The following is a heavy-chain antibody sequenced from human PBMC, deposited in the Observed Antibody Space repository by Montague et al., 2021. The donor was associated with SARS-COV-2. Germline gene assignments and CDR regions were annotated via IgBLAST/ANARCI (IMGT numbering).Heavy chain of an antibody. V-gene: IGHV4-34*01. CDR2: VHRSGSA. D-gene: IGHD3-22*01. J-gene: IGHJ4*02. CDR1: GESCGGDY. Sequence: SETLSLTCAGDGESCGGDYWSWMGEPPGEGLEWIEEVHRSGSANYNPSLKSRVTISVDTSKNQFSLKLSSVTAADTAVYYCARATLGITMIVVVMTAIDYYFDYWGQGNLVTVSS. CDR3: ARATLGITMIVVVMTAIDYYFDY.